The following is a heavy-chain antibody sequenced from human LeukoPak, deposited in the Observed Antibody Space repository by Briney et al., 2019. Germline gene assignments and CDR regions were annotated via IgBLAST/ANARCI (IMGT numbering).Heavy chain of an antibody. D-gene: IGHD3-22*01. Sequence: GGSLRLSCAASGFIFSRYTINWVRQAPGKGLEWVSSIWSDSADIRYADSVKGRFTISRDNAENSLYLQMNSLRVEDMAVYYCAKVKERWXDSSXYNDFWGQGTLVTVSS. V-gene: IGHV3-21*01. CDR3: AKVKERWXDSSXYNDF. J-gene: IGHJ4*02. CDR1: GFIFSRYT. CDR2: IWSDSADI.